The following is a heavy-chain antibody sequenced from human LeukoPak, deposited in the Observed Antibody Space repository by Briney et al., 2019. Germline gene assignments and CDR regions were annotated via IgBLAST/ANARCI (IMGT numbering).Heavy chain of an antibody. Sequence: PSETLSLTCTVSGGSISSSSYYWGWIRQPPGKGLEWIGSIYYSGSTYYNPSLKSRVTISVDTSKNQFSLKLSSVTAADTAVYYCARIVVVNMGLDYWGQGTLVTVSS. CDR1: GGSISSSSYY. J-gene: IGHJ4*02. CDR2: IYYSGST. CDR3: ARIVVVNMGLDY. D-gene: IGHD3-22*01. V-gene: IGHV4-39*01.